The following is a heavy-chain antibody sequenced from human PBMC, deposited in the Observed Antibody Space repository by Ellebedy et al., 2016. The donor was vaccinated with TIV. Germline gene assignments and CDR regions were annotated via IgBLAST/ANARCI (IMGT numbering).Heavy chain of an antibody. Sequence: AASVKVSCKASGYSFINYAILWVRQAPGQGPEGMGWINPNTGNPTYAQGFTGRFDFSLDTSVSTAYLQISSLKAEDTAVYYCARGWSVSGTRADYWGQGTLVTVSS. J-gene: IGHJ4*02. CDR2: INPNTGNP. D-gene: IGHD6-13*01. CDR3: ARGWSVSGTRADY. V-gene: IGHV7-4-1*02. CDR1: GYSFINYA.